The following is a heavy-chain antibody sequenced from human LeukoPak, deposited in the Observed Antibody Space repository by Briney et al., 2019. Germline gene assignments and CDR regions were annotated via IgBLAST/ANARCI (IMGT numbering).Heavy chain of an antibody. CDR1: GGTITGGGYY. V-gene: IGHV4-31*03. Sequence: SQTLSLTCTVSGGTITGGGYYWMWMPPDPGQGREGRLYTYYSGSTYYNPSLKRRVTISVDTSKNQFSLKLSSVTAADTAVYYCAGDPFYGAGSYTKGGAVDIWGQGTMVTVSS. CDR2: TYYSGST. D-gene: IGHD3-10*01. J-gene: IGHJ3*02. CDR3: AGDPFYGAGSYTKGGAVDI.